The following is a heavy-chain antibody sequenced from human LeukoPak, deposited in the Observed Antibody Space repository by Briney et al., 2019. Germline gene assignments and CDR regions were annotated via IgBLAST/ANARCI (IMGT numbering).Heavy chain of an antibody. CDR1: GFTFSASY. Sequence: GGSLRLSCTASGFTFSASYMTWVRQAPGKGLEWLSYISGDSGDTNYADSVKGRFTISRDNAKNSLYLQMNSLRVEDTAVYFCARDPRTVRIWGQGTLVTVSS. J-gene: IGHJ4*02. CDR2: ISGDSGDT. V-gene: IGHV3-11*06. CDR3: ARDPRTVRI. D-gene: IGHD1-1*01.